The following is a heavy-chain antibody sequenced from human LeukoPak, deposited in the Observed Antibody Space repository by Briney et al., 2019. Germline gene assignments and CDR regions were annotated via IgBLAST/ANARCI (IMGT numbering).Heavy chain of an antibody. CDR1: GFTFSASA. J-gene: IGHJ4*02. V-gene: IGHV3-73*01. D-gene: IGHD3-22*01. Sequence: GGSLRLSCAASGFTFSASAMHWVRQASGKGLEWVGRIRTKTNNFATAYVASVKGRFTVSRDDSKNTAYLQMNSLKTEDTAVYYCTRLLDYNGYYYGAFDYWGQGTLATVSS. CDR2: IRTKTNNFAT. CDR3: TRLLDYNGYYYGAFDY.